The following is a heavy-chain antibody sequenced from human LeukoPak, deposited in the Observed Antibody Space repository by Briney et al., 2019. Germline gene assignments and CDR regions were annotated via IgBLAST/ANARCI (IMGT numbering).Heavy chain of an antibody. D-gene: IGHD3-3*01. J-gene: IGHJ4*02. Sequence: PGGSLRLSCAASEFTFSSYWMSWVRQAPGKGLEWVANIKQDGSEKYYVDSVKGRFTISRDNAKNSLYLQMNSLRAEDTAVYYCANLDFWSGYHLYYWGQGTLVTVSS. CDR2: IKQDGSEK. V-gene: IGHV3-7*01. CDR1: EFTFSSYW. CDR3: ANLDFWSGYHLYY.